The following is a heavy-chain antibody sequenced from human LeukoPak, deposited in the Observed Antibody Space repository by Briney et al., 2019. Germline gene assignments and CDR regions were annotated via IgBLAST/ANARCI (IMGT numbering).Heavy chain of an antibody. CDR2: MNPNSGNT. CDR3: ARVGVACSGGSCYSWWGGP. D-gene: IGHD2-15*01. J-gene: IGHJ5*02. Sequence: GASVKVSCKASGYTFTSYDINWVRQATGQGLEWMGWMNPNSGNTGYAQKFQGRVTITRNTSISTAYMELSSLRSEDTAVYYCARVGVACSGGSCYSWWGGPWGQGTLVTVSS. CDR1: GYTFTSYD. V-gene: IGHV1-8*03.